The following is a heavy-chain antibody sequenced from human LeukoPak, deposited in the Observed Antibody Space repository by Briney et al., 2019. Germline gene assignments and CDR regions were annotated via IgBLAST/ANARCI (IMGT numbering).Heavy chain of an antibody. CDR2: IRYDGSDK. J-gene: IGHJ4*02. CDR3: ARDIYYYDSSGYYFPGGSDY. CDR1: GFTFSSYG. V-gene: IGHV3-30*02. D-gene: IGHD3-22*01. Sequence: GGSLRLSCAASGFTFSSYGMHWVRQAPGKGLEWVAFIRYDGSDKFYADSVKGRFTISRDNSKNTLYLQMNSLRAEDTAVYYCARDIYYYDSSGYYFPGGSDYWGQGTLVTVSS.